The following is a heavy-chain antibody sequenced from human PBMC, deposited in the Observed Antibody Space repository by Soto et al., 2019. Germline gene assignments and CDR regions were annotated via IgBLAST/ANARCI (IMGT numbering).Heavy chain of an antibody. CDR1: GFTFSSYS. CDR3: ARATVPPNNSSSFQTSYYYYYYMDV. V-gene: IGHV3-48*01. CDR2: ISSSSSTI. Sequence: GGSLRLSCAASGFTFSSYSMNWVRQAPGKGLEWVSYISSSSSTIYYADSVKGRFTISRDNAKNSLYLQMNSLRAEDTAVYYCARATVPPNNSSSFQTSYYYYYYMDVWGKGTTVTVSS. D-gene: IGHD6-6*01. J-gene: IGHJ6*03.